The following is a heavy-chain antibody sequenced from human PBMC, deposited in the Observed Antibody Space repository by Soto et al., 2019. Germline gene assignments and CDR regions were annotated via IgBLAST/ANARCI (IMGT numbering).Heavy chain of an antibody. CDR2: IYTSGSP. V-gene: IGHV4-4*07. J-gene: IGHJ5*02. CDR1: GGSISNYY. CDR3: ARFSNWFET. Sequence: QVQLQESGPGLVKPSETLSLTCTVSGGSISNYYWSWIRQPAGKGLEWIGRIYTSGSPNYNPSLKSRVTMSVHTSKNQFSLKVNTVTAADTAVYYCARFSNWFETWGQGTPVTVSS.